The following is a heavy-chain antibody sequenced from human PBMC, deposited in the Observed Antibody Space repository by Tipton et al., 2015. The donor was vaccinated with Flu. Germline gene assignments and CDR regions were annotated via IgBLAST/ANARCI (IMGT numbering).Heavy chain of an antibody. D-gene: IGHD3-16*02. V-gene: IGHV4-59*01. CDR1: GGSISGYY. Sequence: TLSLTCTVSGGSISGYYWSWIRQPPGEGLEWIGYIYYSGNTKYNPSLQSRVTLSVDTSKNQLSLKLNSVTAADSAMYYCARQRLGELSRFDQWGQGTLVTVSS. CDR3: ARQRLGELSRFDQ. J-gene: IGHJ4*02. CDR2: IYYSGNT.